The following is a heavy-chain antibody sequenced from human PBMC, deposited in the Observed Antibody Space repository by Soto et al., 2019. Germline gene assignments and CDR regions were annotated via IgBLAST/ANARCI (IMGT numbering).Heavy chain of an antibody. D-gene: IGHD6-19*01. V-gene: IGHV3-30*18. CDR2: ISYDGSNK. Sequence: GGSLRLSCAASGFAFSSYGMHWVRQAPGKGLEWVAVISYDGSNKYYADSVKGRFTISRDNSKNTLYLQMNSLRAEDTAVYYCAKSFLPGIAVAYLFDYWGQGTLVTVS. CDR1: GFAFSSYG. J-gene: IGHJ4*02. CDR3: AKSFLPGIAVAYLFDY.